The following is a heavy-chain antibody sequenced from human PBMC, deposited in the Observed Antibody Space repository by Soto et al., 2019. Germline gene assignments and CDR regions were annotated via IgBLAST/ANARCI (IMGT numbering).Heavy chain of an antibody. CDR1: GFTFSSYG. Sequence: GGSLRLSCAASGFTFSSYGMHWVRQAPGKGLEWVAVISYDGSNKYYADSVKGRFTISRDNSKNTLYLQMNSLRAEDTAVYYCAKLFVGAANWFDPWGQGTLVTVSS. J-gene: IGHJ5*02. CDR3: AKLFVGAANWFDP. CDR2: ISYDGSNK. V-gene: IGHV3-30*18. D-gene: IGHD2-15*01.